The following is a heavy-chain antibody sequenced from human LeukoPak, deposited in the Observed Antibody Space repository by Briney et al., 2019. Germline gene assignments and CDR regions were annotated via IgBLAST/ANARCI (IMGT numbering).Heavy chain of an antibody. CDR2: ISYSGST. V-gene: IGHV4-59*01. CDR3: ARSGIAAAEIYYYYYYMDV. Sequence: SETLSLTCTVSGVSISTYSWSWIRQPPGKGLEWIGYISYSGSTSYNPSLRSRVTISVDTSKNQFSLKLSSVTAADTAVYYCARSGIAAAEIYYYYYYMDVWGKGTTVTVSS. CDR1: GVSISTYS. J-gene: IGHJ6*03. D-gene: IGHD6-13*01.